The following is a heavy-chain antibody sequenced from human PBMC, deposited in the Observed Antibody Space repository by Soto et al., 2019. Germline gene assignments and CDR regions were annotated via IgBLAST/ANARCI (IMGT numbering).Heavy chain of an antibody. V-gene: IGHV3-30-3*01. CDR2: ISYDGSNK. Sequence: QVQLVESGGGVVQPGRSLRLSCAASGFTFSSYAMHWVRQAPGKGLEWVAVISYDGSNKYYADSVKGRFTISRDNSKNTLYLQMNSRIAEDTAVYYCARVPSSSGRAHFDYWGQGTLVTVSS. J-gene: IGHJ4*02. CDR1: GFTFSSYA. CDR3: ARVPSSSGRAHFDY. D-gene: IGHD2-15*01.